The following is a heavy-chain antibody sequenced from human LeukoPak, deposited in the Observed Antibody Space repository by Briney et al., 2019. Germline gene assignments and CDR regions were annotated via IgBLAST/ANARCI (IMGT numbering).Heavy chain of an antibody. D-gene: IGHD6-25*01. J-gene: IGHJ3*02. CDR1: GFTFDDYA. V-gene: IGHV3-9*01. CDR2: ISWNSGSI. CDR3: AKDIAGADTGAFDI. Sequence: SLRLSCAASGFTFDDYAMHWVRQAPGKGLEWVSGISWNSGSIGYADSVKGRFTISRDNAKNSLYLQMNSLRAEDTALYYCAKDIAGADTGAFDIWGQGTMVTVSS.